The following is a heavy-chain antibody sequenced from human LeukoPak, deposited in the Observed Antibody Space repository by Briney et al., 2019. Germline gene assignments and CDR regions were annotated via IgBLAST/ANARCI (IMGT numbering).Heavy chain of an antibody. CDR3: ARVVAVAYDAFDI. CDR1: GFTFSSYS. CDR2: ISSSSRYI. D-gene: IGHD6-19*01. V-gene: IGHV3-21*01. Sequence: PGGSLRLSCAASGFTFSSYSMSSVRQAPGKGLERVSSISSSSRYIYYADSVKGRFTISRDNAKNSLYLQMNSLRAEDTAVYYCARVVAVAYDAFDIWGQGTMVTVSS. J-gene: IGHJ3*02.